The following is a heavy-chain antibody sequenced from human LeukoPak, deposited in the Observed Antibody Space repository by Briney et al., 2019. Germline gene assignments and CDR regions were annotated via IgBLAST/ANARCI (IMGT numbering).Heavy chain of an antibody. V-gene: IGHV1-2*02. D-gene: IGHD3-9*01. CDR3: ARSVLTVYLIKDY. CDR2: INPSSGGT. CDR1: GYTFTGYY. J-gene: IGHJ4*02. Sequence: SVKVSFKASGYTFTGYYMNWVRQAPGQGLEWMGWINPSSGGTNKAQKFQGRLTKTRDTSISTAYMDLYRLTSDDTAVYYCARSVLTVYLIKDYWGRGTLVSVSS.